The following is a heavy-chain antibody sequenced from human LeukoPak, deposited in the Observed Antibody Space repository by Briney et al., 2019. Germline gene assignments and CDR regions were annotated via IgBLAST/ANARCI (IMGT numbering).Heavy chain of an antibody. V-gene: IGHV3-21*01. J-gene: IGHJ4*02. CDR2: ITSSGTYI. D-gene: IGHD3-10*01. Sequence: GGSLRLSCATSGFTFNNYNMNWVRQAPGRALEWVSSITSSGTYIFYADSVKGRFTISRDNSKNTLYLQMNSLRAEDTAVYYCAKYYYGSGSNYYFDYWGQGTLVTVSS. CDR3: AKYYYGSGSNYYFDY. CDR1: GFTFNNYN.